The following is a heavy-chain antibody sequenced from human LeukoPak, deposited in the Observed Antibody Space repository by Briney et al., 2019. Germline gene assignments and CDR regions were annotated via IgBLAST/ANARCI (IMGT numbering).Heavy chain of an antibody. V-gene: IGHV1-18*01. CDR2: IRAYDGNT. D-gene: IGHD3-22*01. CDR1: GDAFTSCG. Sequence: AAGKFFCKASGDAFTSCGISWVRQAPGLGLEWKGCIRAYDGNTNYAQKLQGRVTMTTDTSTSTAHMELRSLRSDDTAVYSSARDYYDSSGYYFPSYYYYMDAWSNGTTVTVSS. CDR3: ARDYYDSSGYYFPSYYYYMDA. J-gene: IGHJ6*03.